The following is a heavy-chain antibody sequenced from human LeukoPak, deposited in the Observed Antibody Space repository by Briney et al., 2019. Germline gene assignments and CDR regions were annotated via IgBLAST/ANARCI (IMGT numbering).Heavy chain of an antibody. CDR2: GIA. V-gene: IGHV1-69*10. CDR1: GGTFTSYA. CDR3: ARAQTTLQQLAYFDY. J-gene: IGHJ4*02. Sequence: SVKLSCKASGGTFTSYAITWVRQAPGQGLEWIGIANYAQKFQGRVTITADKSTSTAYMELSSLRSEDTAVYYCARAQTTLQQLAYFDYWGQGTLVTVSS. D-gene: IGHD6-13*01.